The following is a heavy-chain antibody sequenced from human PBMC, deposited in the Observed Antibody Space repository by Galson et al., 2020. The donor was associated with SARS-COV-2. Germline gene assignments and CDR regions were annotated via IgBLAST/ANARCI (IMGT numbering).Heavy chain of an antibody. CDR2: ISSSGTNI. J-gene: IGHJ3*01. CDR3: ASPYLAAASFFGAFDV. D-gene: IGHD2-15*01. Sequence: AGSLRLSCAGSGFTFSSYEMNWVRQAPGKGLEWVSYISSSGTNIYYADSVKGRLTISRDNAKNSLYLQMTSLRAEDTAVYYCASPYLAAASFFGAFDVWGLGTMVTVSS. CDR1: GFTFSSYE. V-gene: IGHV3-48*03.